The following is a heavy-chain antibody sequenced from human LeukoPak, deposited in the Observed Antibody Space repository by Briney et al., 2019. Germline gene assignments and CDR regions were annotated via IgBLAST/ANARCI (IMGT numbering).Heavy chain of an antibody. CDR1: GFTFSSYA. CDR2: ISNNGRNK. CDR3: TRDLSGHYSIDY. J-gene: IGHJ4*02. D-gene: IGHD3-22*01. Sequence: GGSLRLSCAASGFTFSSYAIHWVRQALGKGLEWVAFISNNGRNKDYADSVKGRFTISRDNSKNTLYLQVNSLRPEDTAVYYCTRDLSGHYSIDYWGQGTLVTVSS. V-gene: IGHV3-30*04.